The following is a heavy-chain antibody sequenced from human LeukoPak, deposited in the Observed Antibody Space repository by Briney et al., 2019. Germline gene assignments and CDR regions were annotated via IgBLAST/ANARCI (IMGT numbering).Heavy chain of an antibody. J-gene: IGHJ4*02. CDR3: AKDPIPYGGNSLDY. CDR2: ISGVGGRT. Sequence: GGALRLSCAAPGFTFYDYAMHSVRQAPAKVLEWVSPISGVGGRTYYAAAVKGRFTISRDNSKNSLYLQMNSLRTEDTALYYCAKDPIPYGGNSLDYWGQGTLVTVSS. CDR1: GFTFYDYA. D-gene: IGHD4-23*01. V-gene: IGHV3-43*02.